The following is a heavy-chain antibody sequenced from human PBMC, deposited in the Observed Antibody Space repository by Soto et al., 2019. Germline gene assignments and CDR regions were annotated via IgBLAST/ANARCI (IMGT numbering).Heavy chain of an antibody. CDR1: GFTFSDYY. CDR3: ARAVDYDSSGYSPGAFDI. J-gene: IGHJ3*02. Sequence: PGGSLRLSCAASGFTFSDYYMSWIRQAPGKGLEWVSYISSSSSYTNYADSVKGRFTISRDNAKNSLYLQMNSLRADDTAVYYFARAVDYDSSGYSPGAFDIWGQGTMVTVSS. CDR2: ISSSSSYT. V-gene: IGHV3-11*05. D-gene: IGHD3-22*01.